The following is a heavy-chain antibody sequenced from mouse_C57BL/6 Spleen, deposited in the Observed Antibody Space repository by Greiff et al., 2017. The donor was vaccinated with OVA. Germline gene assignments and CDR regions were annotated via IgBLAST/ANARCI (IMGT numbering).Heavy chain of an antibody. CDR3: ASREDYDGDWYAMGY. V-gene: IGHV1-9*01. J-gene: IGHJ4*01. D-gene: IGHD2-4*01. CDR2: ILPGSGST. CDR1: GYTFTGYW. Sequence: VKLMESGAELMKPGASVKLSCKATGYTFTGYWIEWVKQRPGHGLEWIGEILPGSGSTNYNEKFKGKATFTADTSSNTAYMQLSSLTTEDSAIYDGASREDYDGDWYAMGYWGQRTSVTVSS.